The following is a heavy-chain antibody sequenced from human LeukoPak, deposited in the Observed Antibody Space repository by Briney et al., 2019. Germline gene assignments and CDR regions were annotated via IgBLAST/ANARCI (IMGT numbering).Heavy chain of an antibody. CDR2: IYYSEST. V-gene: IGHV4-59*01. CDR1: GFTFSSYA. Sequence: GSLRLSCAASGFTFSSYAMSWIRQPPGKGLEWIGYIYYSESTNYNPSLKSRVTISVDTSKNQFSLKLSSVTAADTAVYYCARAGGPSTYNVPLYFDYWGQGTLVTVSS. D-gene: IGHD1-14*01. J-gene: IGHJ4*02. CDR3: ARAGGPSTYNVPLYFDY.